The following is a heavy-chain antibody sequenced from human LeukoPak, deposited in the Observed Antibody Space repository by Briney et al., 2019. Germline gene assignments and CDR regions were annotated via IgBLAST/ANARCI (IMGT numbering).Heavy chain of an antibody. CDR2: IKQDESEI. Sequence: GGSLRLSCAASGFTFSNYWMSWVRQSPGKGLEWVAKIKQDESEIYYVDSVKGRFTISRDNAKNPLYLQMNSLRAEDTAVYYCASGWGPMVVSYWGQGTLVTVSS. D-gene: IGHD2-8*02. J-gene: IGHJ4*02. CDR1: GFTFSNYW. V-gene: IGHV3-7*01. CDR3: ASGWGPMVVSY.